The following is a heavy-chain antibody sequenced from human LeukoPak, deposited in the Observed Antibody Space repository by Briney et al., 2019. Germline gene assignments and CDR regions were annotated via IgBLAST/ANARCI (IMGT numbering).Heavy chain of an antibody. D-gene: IGHD3-3*01. V-gene: IGHV3-30*18. J-gene: IGHJ4*02. CDR3: AKGGRFLDY. CDR2: ISYDGSNK. Sequence: GGSLRLSCAASGFTFSSYGMHWVRQAPGKGLEWVAVISYDGSNKYYADSVKGRFTISRDNSKNTLYLQMNSLRAEDTAVYYCAKGGRFLDYWGQGTLVTVSS. CDR1: GFTFSSYG.